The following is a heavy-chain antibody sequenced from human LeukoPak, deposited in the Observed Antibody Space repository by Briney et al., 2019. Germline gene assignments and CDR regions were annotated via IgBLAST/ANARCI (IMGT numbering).Heavy chain of an antibody. Sequence: ASVTVSCKASGGTFISYAISWVRQAPGQGLEWMGRIIPILGIANYAQKFQGRVTITADKSTSTAYMEVSSLRSEDTAVYYCARDPINCSSTSCYDAQDGNNWFDPWGQGALVTVSS. CDR3: ARDPINCSSTSCYDAQDGNNWFDP. D-gene: IGHD2-2*01. V-gene: IGHV1-69*04. CDR1: GGTFISYA. CDR2: IIPILGIA. J-gene: IGHJ5*02.